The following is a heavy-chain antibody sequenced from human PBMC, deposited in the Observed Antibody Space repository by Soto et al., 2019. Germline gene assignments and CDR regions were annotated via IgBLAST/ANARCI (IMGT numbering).Heavy chain of an antibody. CDR3: ARDSGSGSGTYVKHYLDY. Sequence: PWGFLRRTWVVSVWTFGRSLLSWVRQARGNGREWLANIKLDASEKKYVDSVKGRFTLSRNKAKNSLYLQMDSLRAEDTAVYSCARDSGSGSGTYVKHYLDYWGHGTMVTVSS. V-gene: IGHV3-7*01. CDR2: IKLDASEK. D-gene: IGHD3-10*01. CDR1: VWTFGRSL. J-gene: IGHJ4*01.